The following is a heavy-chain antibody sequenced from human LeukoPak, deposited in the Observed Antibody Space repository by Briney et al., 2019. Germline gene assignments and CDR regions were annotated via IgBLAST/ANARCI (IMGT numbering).Heavy chain of an antibody. Sequence: GGSLRLSCAASGFTVSSNYMSWVRQAPGKGLEWVSVIYSGGSTYYADSVKGRFTISRDNAKNSLSLQMNSLRAEDTAVYYCAREALNMYYGMDVWGQGTTVTVSS. CDR3: AREALNMYYGMDV. CDR2: IYSGGST. J-gene: IGHJ6*02. V-gene: IGHV3-53*01. CDR1: GFTVSSNY. D-gene: IGHD1/OR15-1a*01.